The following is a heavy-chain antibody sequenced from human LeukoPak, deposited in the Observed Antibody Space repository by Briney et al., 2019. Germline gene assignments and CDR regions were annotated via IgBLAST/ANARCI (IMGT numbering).Heavy chain of an antibody. CDR3: TRDYGARDD. V-gene: IGHV3-21*01. CDR1: GFTFKSTF. Sequence: PGGSLRLSCAVSGFTFKSTFMNWVRQGPGKGLEWVSSISSSGSYIHYADSVKGRFTVSRDNDNDTLYLHMTGLSAEDSATYYCTRDYGARDDWGQGTLVTVSS. CDR2: ISSSGSYI. D-gene: IGHD4-17*01. J-gene: IGHJ4*02.